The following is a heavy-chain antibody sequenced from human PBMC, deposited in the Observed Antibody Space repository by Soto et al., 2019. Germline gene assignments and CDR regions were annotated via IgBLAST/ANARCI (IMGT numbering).Heavy chain of an antibody. CDR2: ISAYNGNT. CDR3: ARPYSSSWSHDSSAGFDI. V-gene: IGHV1-18*01. D-gene: IGHD6-13*01. Sequence: QVQLVQSGAEVKKPGASVKVSCKASGYTFTSYGISWVRQAPGQGLEWMGWISAYNGNTNYAQKLQGRVTMTTDTSTRTAYMELRSLRSDDTAVYYCARPYSSSWSHDSSAGFDIWGQGTMVTVSS. CDR1: GYTFTSYG. J-gene: IGHJ3*02.